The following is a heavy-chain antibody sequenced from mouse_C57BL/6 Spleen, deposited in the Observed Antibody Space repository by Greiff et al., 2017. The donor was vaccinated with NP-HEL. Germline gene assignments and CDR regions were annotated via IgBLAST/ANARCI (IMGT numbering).Heavy chain of an antibody. CDR2: INPYNGGT. CDR3: ARTVVATRYWYFDV. Sequence: EVQLQQSGPVLVKPGASVKMSCKASGYTFTDYYMNWVKQSHGKSLEWIGVINPYNGGTSYNQKFKGKATLTVDKSSSTAYMELNSLTSEDSAVYYCARTVVATRYWYFDVWGTGTTVTVSS. J-gene: IGHJ1*03. V-gene: IGHV1-19*01. CDR1: GYTFTDYY. D-gene: IGHD1-1*01.